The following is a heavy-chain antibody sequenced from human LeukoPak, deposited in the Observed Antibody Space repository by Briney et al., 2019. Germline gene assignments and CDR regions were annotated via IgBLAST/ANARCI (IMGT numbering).Heavy chain of an antibody. Sequence: SETLSLTCTVSGGSISSSSYYWGWIRQPPGKGLEWIGSIYYSGSTYYNPSLKSRVTISVDTSKNQFSLKLSSVTAADTAVYYCARLDTAMGTDYWGQGTLVTVSS. J-gene: IGHJ4*02. CDR3: ARLDTAMGTDY. V-gene: IGHV4-39*01. D-gene: IGHD5-18*01. CDR2: IYYSGST. CDR1: GGSISSSSYY.